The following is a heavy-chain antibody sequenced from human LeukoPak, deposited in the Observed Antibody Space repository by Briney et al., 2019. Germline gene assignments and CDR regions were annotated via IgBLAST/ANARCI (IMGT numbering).Heavy chain of an antibody. V-gene: IGHV1-2*06. CDR1: GYTFTGYY. D-gene: IGHD6-13*01. Sequence: ASVKVSCKASGYTFTGYYMHWVRQAPGQGLEWMGRINPNSGGTNYAQKFQGRVTMTRDTSISTACMELSRLRSDDTAVYYCARDSFSGVAAAGTDFDYWGQGTLVTVSS. CDR3: ARDSFSGVAAAGTDFDY. CDR2: INPNSGGT. J-gene: IGHJ4*02.